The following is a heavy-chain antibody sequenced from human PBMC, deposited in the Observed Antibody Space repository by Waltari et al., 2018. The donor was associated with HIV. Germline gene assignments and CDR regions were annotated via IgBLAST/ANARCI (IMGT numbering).Heavy chain of an antibody. V-gene: IGHV5-51*01. D-gene: IGHD1-26*01. CDR1: GFAFQSYW. CDR3: ARRIGVVGASDGFDI. CDR2: IYPADSDI. Sequence: EPQLVQSGAEVKKPGESLKISCESFGFAFQSYWIGWVRQTAGKGLEWVGVIYPADSDIRKSPSFQGHVTMSADKSTTTAYLQWSSLKASDSGLYFCARRIGVVGASDGFDIWGQGTMVTVSS. J-gene: IGHJ3*02.